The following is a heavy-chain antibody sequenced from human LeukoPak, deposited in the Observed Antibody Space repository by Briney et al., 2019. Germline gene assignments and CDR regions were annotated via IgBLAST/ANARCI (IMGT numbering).Heavy chain of an antibody. CDR3: ASGGSGSYYSEPSLDY. D-gene: IGHD3-10*01. Sequence: ASVKVSCKASGYTFTSYGISWVRQAPGQGLEWMGWISAYNGNTNYAQKLQGRVTMTTDTSTSTAYMELRSLRSDDTAVYYCASGGSGSYYSEPSLDYWGQGTLVTVSS. V-gene: IGHV1-18*01. CDR2: ISAYNGNT. J-gene: IGHJ4*02. CDR1: GYTFTSYG.